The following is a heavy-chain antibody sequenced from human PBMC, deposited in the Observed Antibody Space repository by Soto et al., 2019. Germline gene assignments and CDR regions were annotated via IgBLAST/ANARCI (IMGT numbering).Heavy chain of an antibody. CDR1: GFTFSSYG. CDR3: AKLYYYDSSGRDY. J-gene: IGHJ4*02. CDR2: ISYDGSNK. V-gene: IGHV3-30*18. Sequence: QVQLVESGGGVVQPGRSLRLSCAASGFTFSSYGMHWVGQAPGKGLEWVAVISYDGSNKYYADSVKGRFTISRDNSKNTLYLQMNSLRAEDTAVYYCAKLYYYDSSGRDYWGQGTLVTVSS. D-gene: IGHD3-22*01.